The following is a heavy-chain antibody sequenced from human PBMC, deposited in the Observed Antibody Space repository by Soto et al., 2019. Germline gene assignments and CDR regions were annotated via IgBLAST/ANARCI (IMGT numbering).Heavy chain of an antibody. CDR1: GFTFSRYA. CDR3: AKGLPVAGADFDY. D-gene: IGHD6-19*01. V-gene: IGHV3-23*01. CDR2: ISSSGGGT. Sequence: GGSLRLSCAASGFTFSRYAMRSVRQAPGKGLEWVTAISSSGGGTYYADSVKGRFTISRDNSKNTLYLQMNSLRAEDTAVYFCAKGLPVAGADFDYWGQGTLVTVSS. J-gene: IGHJ4*02.